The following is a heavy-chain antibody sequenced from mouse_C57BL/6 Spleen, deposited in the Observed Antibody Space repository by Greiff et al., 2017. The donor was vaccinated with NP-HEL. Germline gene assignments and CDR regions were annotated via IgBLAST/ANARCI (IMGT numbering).Heavy chain of an antibody. CDR2: INPGSGGT. D-gene: IGHD1-1*01. CDR1: GYAFTNYL. CDR3: ARSKDVTTVVNYAMDY. Sequence: QVQLKESGAELVRPGTSVKVSCKASGYAFTNYLIEWVKQRPGQGLEWIGVINPGSGGTNYNEKFKGKATLTADKSSSTAYMQLSSLTSEDSAVYFCARSKDVTTVVNYAMDYWGQGTSVTVSS. V-gene: IGHV1-54*01. J-gene: IGHJ4*01.